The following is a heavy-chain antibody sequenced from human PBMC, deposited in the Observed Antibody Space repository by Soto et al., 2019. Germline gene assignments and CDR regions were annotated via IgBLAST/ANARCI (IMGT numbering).Heavy chain of an antibody. CDR3: ASNHNILFGFGESKVYMDV. V-gene: IGHV4-34*01. CDR2: INHSGRT. CDR1: GGSFSGYY. J-gene: IGHJ6*03. Sequence: SETLSLTCAVYGGSFSGYYWTWIRQSPGKGLEWIGEINHSGRTDYNPSLKGRVTISLDTSKNQFSLKLTSVTAADTATYYCASNHNILFGFGESKVYMDVWGKGTTVTVSS. D-gene: IGHD3-10*01.